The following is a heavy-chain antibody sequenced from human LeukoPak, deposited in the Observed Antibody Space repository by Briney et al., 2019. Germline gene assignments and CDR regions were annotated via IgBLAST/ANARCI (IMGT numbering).Heavy chain of an antibody. V-gene: IGHV4-31*11. CDR3: ARVVNHYYFGMDV. Sequence: SQTLSLTCAVSGXSIRIGGYYCSWIRQRPGEGLEWIGSISYSGNTHYNPSLKSRLSMSLDTSKRQFSLRLSSVTAADTGLYYCARVVNHYYFGMDVWGQGTTVTVSS. CDR2: ISYSGNT. CDR1: GXSIRIGGYY. J-gene: IGHJ6*02.